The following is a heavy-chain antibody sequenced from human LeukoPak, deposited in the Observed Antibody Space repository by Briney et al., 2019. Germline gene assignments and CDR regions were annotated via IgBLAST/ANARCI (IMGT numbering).Heavy chain of an antibody. V-gene: IGHV4-39*07. CDR3: ARDATYGGADYDSSGYYYPAFDI. CDR1: GGSISSSSYY. CDR2: IYYSGST. D-gene: IGHD3-22*01. J-gene: IGHJ3*02. Sequence: PSETLSLTCTVSGGSISSSSYYWGWIRQPPGKGLEWIGSIYYSGSTYYNPSLKSRVTISVDTSKNQFSLKLSSVTAADTAVYYCARDATYGGADYDSSGYYYPAFDIWGQGTMVTVSS.